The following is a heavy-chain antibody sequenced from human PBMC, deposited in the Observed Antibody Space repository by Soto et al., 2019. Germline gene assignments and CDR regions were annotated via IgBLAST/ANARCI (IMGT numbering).Heavy chain of an antibody. V-gene: IGHV1-69*13. CDR3: ARLLSYGRYYFDY. Sequence: SVKVSCKASGGTFSSYAISWVRQAPGQGLEWMGGIIPIFGTANYAQKFQGRVTITADESTSTAYMELSSLRSEDTAVYYCARLLSYGRYYFDYWGQGTLVTVSS. J-gene: IGHJ4*02. CDR1: GGTFSSYA. CDR2: IIPIFGTA. D-gene: IGHD5-18*01.